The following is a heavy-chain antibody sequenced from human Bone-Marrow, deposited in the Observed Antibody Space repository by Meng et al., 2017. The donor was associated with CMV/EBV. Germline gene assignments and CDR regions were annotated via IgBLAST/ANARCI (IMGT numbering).Heavy chain of an antibody. Sequence: GESLKISCAASGFTFSSYAMHWVRQAPGKGLEWVAVISYDGSNKYYADSVKGRFTISRDNSKNTLYLQMNSLRAEDTAVYYCARETYYDFWSGYYGYYYYGMDVWGQGTTVTVSS. CDR1: GFTFSSYA. J-gene: IGHJ6*02. CDR3: ARETYYDFWSGYYGYYYYGMDV. D-gene: IGHD3-3*01. V-gene: IGHV3-30*04. CDR2: ISYDGSNK.